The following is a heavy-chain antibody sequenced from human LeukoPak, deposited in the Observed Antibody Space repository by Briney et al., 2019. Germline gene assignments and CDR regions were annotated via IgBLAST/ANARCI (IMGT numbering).Heavy chain of an antibody. Sequence: SETLSLTCAVAGGSMRNYYWRWIRQPPGEGLGWIGYTYDRGSSGYNPSLRSRVSISIDTSKNQFSLSLSSVTAAATAVYYCARGWASSWYYFDFWGQGTLVTVSS. CDR2: TYDRGSS. D-gene: IGHD2-2*01. J-gene: IGHJ4*02. V-gene: IGHV4-59*01. CDR3: ARGWASSWYYFDF. CDR1: GGSMRNYY.